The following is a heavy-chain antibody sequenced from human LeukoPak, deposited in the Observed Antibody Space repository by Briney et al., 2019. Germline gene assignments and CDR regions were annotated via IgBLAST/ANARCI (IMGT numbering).Heavy chain of an antibody. D-gene: IGHD3-22*01. CDR3: VRDYNDSSGYYPDGLGY. CDR2: IYSSGST. CDR1: GGSISSYY. J-gene: IGHJ4*02. Sequence: SETLSLTCTVSGGSISSYYWSWIRQTPGKGLEWIGYIYSSGSTNYNPSLKSRVSISTDTSKNQLSLNLISVTAADTAVYYCVRDYNDSSGYYPDGLGYWGQGTLVTVYS. V-gene: IGHV4-59*01.